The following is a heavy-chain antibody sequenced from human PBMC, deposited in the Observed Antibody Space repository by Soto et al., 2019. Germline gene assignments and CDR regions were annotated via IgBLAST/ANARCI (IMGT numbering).Heavy chain of an antibody. D-gene: IGHD1-7*01. V-gene: IGHV4-4*02. CDR2: IYRTGST. Sequence: PSETLSLTCAVSGGSFTSNNWWTWVRQPPGQGLEWVGEIYRTGSTNYNPSLKSRVTISLDKSENQFSLKVTSLTAADTAVYYCASRDPGTSVDYWGQGTLVTVSS. CDR3: ASRDPGTSVDY. J-gene: IGHJ4*02. CDR1: GGSFTSNNW.